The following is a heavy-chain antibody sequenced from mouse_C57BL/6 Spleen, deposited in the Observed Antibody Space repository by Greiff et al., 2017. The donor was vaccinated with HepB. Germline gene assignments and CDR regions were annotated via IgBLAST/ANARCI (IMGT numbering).Heavy chain of an antibody. V-gene: IGHV6-6*01. Sequence: EVKLLESGGGLVQPGGSMKLSCAASGFTFSDAWMDWVRQSPEKGLEWVAEIRNKANNHATYYAVSVKGRFTISIDESKSSVYLQMNSLRAEDSGIYYSKVRYNSSYDYWGQGTTLTVSS. D-gene: IGHD2-5*01. CDR3: KVRYNSSYDY. J-gene: IGHJ2*01. CDR1: GFTFSDAW. CDR2: IRNKANNHAT.